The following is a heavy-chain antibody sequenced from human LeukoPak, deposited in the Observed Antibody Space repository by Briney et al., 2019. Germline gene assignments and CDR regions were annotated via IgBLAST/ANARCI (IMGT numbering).Heavy chain of an antibody. V-gene: IGHV3-30*18. CDR1: GFTFSSYG. CDR3: AKDRHYYDYYGTDV. J-gene: IGHJ6*02. Sequence: GGSLRLSCAASGFTFSSYGMHWVRQAPGKGLEWVAVISYDGSKKYYADSVKGRITISRDNSKNTLYLQMNSLRAEETAVYYCAKDRHYYDYYGTDVWGQGTTVTVSS. CDR2: ISYDGSKK.